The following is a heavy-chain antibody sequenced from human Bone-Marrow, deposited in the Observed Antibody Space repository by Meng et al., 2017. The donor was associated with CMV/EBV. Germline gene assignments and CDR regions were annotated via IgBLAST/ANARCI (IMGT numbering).Heavy chain of an antibody. CDR2: ISGSGNTI. CDR1: GFTLSDYY. J-gene: IGHJ4*02. V-gene: IGHV3-11*01. Sequence: GESLKISCAASGFTLSDYYVSWIRQAPGKGLEWISYISGSGNTIHYAGSVRGRFIISRDTPKNSVYLQMDRLRAEDTALYYCVREDVGDYFFDTCGQGTLVTVSS. CDR3: VREDVGDYFFDT. D-gene: IGHD4-17*01.